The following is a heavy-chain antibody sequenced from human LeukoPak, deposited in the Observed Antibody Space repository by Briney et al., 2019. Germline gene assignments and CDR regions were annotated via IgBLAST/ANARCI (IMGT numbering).Heavy chain of an antibody. V-gene: IGHV4-4*07. CDR2: IYKSGST. D-gene: IGHD3-22*01. J-gene: IGHJ4*02. CDR3: AREEYFQDSNGYSYYFHS. CDR1: GGSIGWDY. Sequence: SETLSLTCTVSGGSIGWDYWSWIRQSAGKGLEWIGRIYKSGSTNYNPSFRSRVTMSVDTSKNQFSLNVTSVTAADTAVYYCAREEYFQDSNGYSYYFHSWGQGSLITVSS.